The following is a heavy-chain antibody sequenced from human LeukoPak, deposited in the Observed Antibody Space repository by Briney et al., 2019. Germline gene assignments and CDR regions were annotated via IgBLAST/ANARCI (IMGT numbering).Heavy chain of an antibody. CDR1: GYTFTSYD. CDR2: IIPIFGTA. D-gene: IGHD3-9*01. Sequence: GASVKVSCKASGYTFTSYDINWVRQATGQGLEWMGGIIPIFGTANYAQKFQGRVTITADESTSTAYMELSSLRSEDTAVYYCARDYYDILTGYYRYYFDYWGQGTLVTVSS. J-gene: IGHJ4*02. CDR3: ARDYYDILTGYYRYYFDY. V-gene: IGHV1-69*13.